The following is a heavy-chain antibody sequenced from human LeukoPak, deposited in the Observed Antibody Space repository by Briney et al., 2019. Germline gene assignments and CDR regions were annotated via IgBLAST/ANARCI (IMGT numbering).Heavy chain of an antibody. J-gene: IGHJ4*02. Sequence: GGSLRLSCAASGFTFSNYNMNWVRQAPGKGLEWVAVISYDGSNKYYADSVKGRFTISRDNSKNTLYLQMNSLRAEDTAVYYCARDREGTFDYWGQGTLVTVSS. D-gene: IGHD1-26*01. CDR1: GFTFSNYN. CDR2: ISYDGSNK. CDR3: ARDREGTFDY. V-gene: IGHV3-30-3*01.